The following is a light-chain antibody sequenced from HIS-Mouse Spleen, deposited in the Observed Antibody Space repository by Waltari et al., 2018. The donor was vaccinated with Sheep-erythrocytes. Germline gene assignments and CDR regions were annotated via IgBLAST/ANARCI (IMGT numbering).Light chain of an antibody. CDR3: QAWDSSTVV. CDR2: QDS. J-gene: IGLJ2*01. Sequence: SYELTQPPSVSVSPGQTASITCSGDTLGDKYACWYQQKPGHSPVLVIYQDSKRPSGIPERFSGSYSGNTATLTISGTQAMDEADYYCQAWDSSTVVFGGGTKLTVL. CDR1: TLGDKY. V-gene: IGLV3-1*01.